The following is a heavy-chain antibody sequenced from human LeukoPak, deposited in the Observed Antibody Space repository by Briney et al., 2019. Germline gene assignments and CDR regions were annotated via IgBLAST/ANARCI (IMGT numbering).Heavy chain of an antibody. CDR3: ASPRALYCSSTSCQTANGAFDI. CDR1: GGTFSSYA. J-gene: IGHJ3*02. Sequence: SVKVSCKASGGTFSSYAISWVRQAPGQGLEWMGRIIPILGIANYAQKFQGRVTITADKSTSTAYMELSSLRSEDTAVYYCASPRALYCSSTSCQTANGAFDIWGQGTMVTVSS. D-gene: IGHD2-2*01. CDR2: IIPILGIA. V-gene: IGHV1-69*10.